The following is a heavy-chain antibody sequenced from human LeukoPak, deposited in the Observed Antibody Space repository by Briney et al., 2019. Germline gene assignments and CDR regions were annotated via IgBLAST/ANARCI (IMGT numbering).Heavy chain of an antibody. CDR1: GGSISSYY. CDR3: ARVKPGYSSHEFDY. Sequence: SETLSLTCTVSGGSISSYYWSWIRQPPGKGLEWIGYIYYSGSTNYNPSLKSRVTISVDTSKNQFSLKLSSVTAADTAVYYCARVKPGYSSHEFDYWGQGTLVTVPS. J-gene: IGHJ4*02. D-gene: IGHD2-15*01. V-gene: IGHV4-59*01. CDR2: IYYSGST.